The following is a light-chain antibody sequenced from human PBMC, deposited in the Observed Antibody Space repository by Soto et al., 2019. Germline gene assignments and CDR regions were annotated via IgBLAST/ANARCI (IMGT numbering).Light chain of an antibody. V-gene: IGLV4-69*02. CDR2: LNSDGSH. CDR1: SGHSSYA. J-gene: IGLJ3*02. CDR3: QTWGTGIHV. Sequence: QPVLTQSPSASASLGASVKLTCTLSSGHSSYAIAWHQQQPEKGPRYLMKLNSDGSHSTGDGIPDRFSGSSSGAERYLTISRLQSEDEADYYCQTWGTGIHVFGGGTKLTVL.